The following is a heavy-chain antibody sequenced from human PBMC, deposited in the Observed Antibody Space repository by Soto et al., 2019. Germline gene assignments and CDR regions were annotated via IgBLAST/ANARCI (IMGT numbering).Heavy chain of an antibody. Sequence: QVQLVQSGDEVRQPGSSVKVSCKASGYIFVNYGIAWVRQAPGQGLAWMGWISTYSGNTHYASKVQGRLTMTTDTSTSTAYMDLVSLTSHDTDVYCCAMVDNYVTPTQHDVWGQGTKVTVSS. J-gene: IGHJ6*02. CDR1: GYIFVNYG. CDR3: AMVDNYVTPTQHDV. D-gene: IGHD3-16*01. CDR2: ISTYSGNT. V-gene: IGHV1-18*01.